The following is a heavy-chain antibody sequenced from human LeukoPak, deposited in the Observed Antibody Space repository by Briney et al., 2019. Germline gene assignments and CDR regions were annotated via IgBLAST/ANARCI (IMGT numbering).Heavy chain of an antibody. CDR1: GYTFTGYY. CDR3: ARVRVRWLQLRGYYFDY. J-gene: IGHJ4*02. Sequence: EASVKVSCKASGYTFTGYYMHWVRQAPGQGLEWMGIINPSGGSTSYAQKFQGRVTMTRDTSTSTVYMELSSLRSEDTAVYYCARVRVRWLQLRGYYFDYWGQGTLVTVSS. CDR2: INPSGGST. V-gene: IGHV1-46*01. D-gene: IGHD5-24*01.